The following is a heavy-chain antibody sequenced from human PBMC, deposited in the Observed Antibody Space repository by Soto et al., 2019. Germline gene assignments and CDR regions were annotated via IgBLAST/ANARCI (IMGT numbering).Heavy chain of an antibody. CDR1: GGSISSYY. CDR3: AFYGPTRRGYSGSFDY. Sequence: SETLSLTCTVSGGSISSYYWSWIRQPPGKGLEWIGYIYYSGSTNYNPSLKSRVTISVDTSKNQFSLKLSSVTAADTAVYYCAFYGPTRRGYSGSFDYWGQGTLVTVSS. CDR2: IYYSGST. D-gene: IGHD5-12*01. V-gene: IGHV4-59*01. J-gene: IGHJ4*02.